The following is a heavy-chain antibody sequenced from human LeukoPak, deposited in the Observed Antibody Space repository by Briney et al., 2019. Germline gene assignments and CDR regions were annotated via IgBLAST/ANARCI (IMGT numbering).Heavy chain of an antibody. D-gene: IGHD6-25*01. CDR3: AKQGSEI. CDR1: GFTFDDYA. CDR2: ISWNSGSI. J-gene: IGHJ3*02. Sequence: PGRSLRLSCAASGFTFDDYAMHWVRQAPGKGLEWVSGISWNSGSIGYADSVKGRFTISRDNAKDSLYLQMNSLRAEDTALYYCAKQGSEIWGQGTMVTVSS. V-gene: IGHV3-9*01.